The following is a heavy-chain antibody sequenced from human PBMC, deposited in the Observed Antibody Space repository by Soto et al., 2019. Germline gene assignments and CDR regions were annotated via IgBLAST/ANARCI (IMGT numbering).Heavy chain of an antibody. D-gene: IGHD5-18*01. CDR3: AKGTGVQLWFGFDY. V-gene: IGHV3-23*01. Sequence: EVQLLESGGGLVQPGGSLRLSWAASGFTFSSNAMSWVRQAPGKGLEWVSAISGSGGSTYYADSVKGRFTISRDNSKNTLYLQMNSLRAEDTAVYYCAKGTGVQLWFGFDYWGQGTLVTVSS. J-gene: IGHJ4*02. CDR2: ISGSGGST. CDR1: GFTFSSNA.